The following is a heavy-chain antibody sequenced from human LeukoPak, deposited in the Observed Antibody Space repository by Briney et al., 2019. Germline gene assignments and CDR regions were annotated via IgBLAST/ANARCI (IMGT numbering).Heavy chain of an antibody. CDR2: ISGRGGST. J-gene: IGHJ3*02. Sequence: GGSLRPSCAASGFTFDTYVMSWVRQAPGKGLEWVAAISGRGGSTYYADSVKGRFTISRENSKNTLYLQMNSLRAEDTAVYYCAKPITVIADAFDIWGQGTMVTVSS. CDR1: GFTFDTYV. D-gene: IGHD3-22*01. V-gene: IGHV3-23*01. CDR3: AKPITVIADAFDI.